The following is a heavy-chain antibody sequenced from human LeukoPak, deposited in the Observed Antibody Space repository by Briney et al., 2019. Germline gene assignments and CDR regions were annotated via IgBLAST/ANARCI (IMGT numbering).Heavy chain of an antibody. CDR3: ARRRSGMISIDY. CDR1: GGSFSGYY. Sequence: SETLSLTCAVYGGSFSGYYWSWIRQPPGKGLEWIGEINHSGSTNYNPSLKSRVTISVDTSKNQFSLKLSSVTAADTAVYCARRRSGMISIDYWGQGTLVTVSS. CDR2: INHSGST. D-gene: IGHD3-16*01. J-gene: IGHJ4*02. V-gene: IGHV4-34*01.